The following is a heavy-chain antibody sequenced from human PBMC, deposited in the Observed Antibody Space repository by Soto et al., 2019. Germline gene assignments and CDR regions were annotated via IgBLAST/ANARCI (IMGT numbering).Heavy chain of an antibody. Sequence: QPGGSLRLSCAASGFTFSSYGMHWVRQAPGKGLEWVAVISYDGSNKYYADSVKGRSTISRDNSKNTLYLQMNSLRAEDTAVYYCANSDITMIVSRLGYWGQGTLVTVSS. D-gene: IGHD3-22*01. CDR1: GFTFSSYG. V-gene: IGHV3-30*18. CDR3: ANSDITMIVSRLGY. J-gene: IGHJ4*02. CDR2: ISYDGSNK.